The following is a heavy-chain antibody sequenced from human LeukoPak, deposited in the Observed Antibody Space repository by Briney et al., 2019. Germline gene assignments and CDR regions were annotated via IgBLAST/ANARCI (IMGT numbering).Heavy chain of an antibody. CDR2: IYSSGST. Sequence: SETLSLTCTVSGGSISSYYWSWIRQPAGKGLEWIGRIYSSGSTNYNPSLKSRVTMSIDTSKNQFSLKLSFVTVADTAVYYCARSISSSWCEFFQHWGQGTLVTVSS. CDR3: ARSISSSWCEFFQH. J-gene: IGHJ1*01. D-gene: IGHD6-13*01. V-gene: IGHV4-4*07. CDR1: GGSISSYY.